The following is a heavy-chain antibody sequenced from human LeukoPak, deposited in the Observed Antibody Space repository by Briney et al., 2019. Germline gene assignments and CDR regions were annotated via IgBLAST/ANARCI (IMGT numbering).Heavy chain of an antibody. J-gene: IGHJ3*02. CDR1: GFTFSSYA. D-gene: IGHD3-9*01. CDR3: AKDRAAFLTGYYPDAFDI. V-gene: IGHV3-23*01. Sequence: GGSLRLSCAASGFTFSSYAMSWVRQAPGKGLEWVSAISGSGGSTYYADSVKGRFTISRDNSKNTLYLQVNSLRAEDTAVYYCAKDRAAFLTGYYPDAFDIWGQGTMVTVSS. CDR2: ISGSGGST.